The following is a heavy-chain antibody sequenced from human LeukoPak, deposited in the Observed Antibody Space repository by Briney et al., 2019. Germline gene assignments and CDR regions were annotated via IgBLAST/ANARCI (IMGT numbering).Heavy chain of an antibody. V-gene: IGHV4-61*02. D-gene: IGHD2-15*01. CDR1: GGSISSGSYY. Sequence: PSQTLSLTCTVSGGSISSGSYYWSWIRQPAGKGLEWIGRIYTSGSTNYNPSLKSRVTISVDTSKNQFSLKLSSVTAADTAVYYCARGGVVVAATPLLPYMDVWGKGTTVTVSS. CDR3: ARGGVVVAATPLLPYMDV. J-gene: IGHJ6*03. CDR2: IYTSGST.